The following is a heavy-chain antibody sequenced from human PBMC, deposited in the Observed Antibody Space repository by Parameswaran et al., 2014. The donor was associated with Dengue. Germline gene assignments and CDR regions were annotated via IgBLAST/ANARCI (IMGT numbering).Heavy chain of an antibody. J-gene: IGHJ4*02. Sequence: VRQAPGQGLEWMGIINPSGGSTSYAQKFQGRVTMTRDTSTSTVYMELSSLRSEDTAVYYCARGRTHKVDYWGQGTLVTVSS. V-gene: IGHV1-46*01. D-gene: IGHD1-1*01. CDR3: ARGRTHKVDY. CDR2: INPSGGST.